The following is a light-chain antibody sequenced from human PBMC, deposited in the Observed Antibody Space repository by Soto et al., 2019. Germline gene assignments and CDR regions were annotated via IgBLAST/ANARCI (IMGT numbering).Light chain of an antibody. J-gene: IGKJ4*01. CDR3: QQRSNWPRLT. CDR1: QSVSSSY. V-gene: IGKV3D-20*02. CDR2: AAS. Sequence: IVLTQSPCTLSLSPVERATLSCRASQSVSSSYLAWYQQKPGQAPRLLILAASQRAAGVPARFRGSGSGTDFTLTISSLEPEDFAVYYCQQRSNWPRLTFGGGTKVDI.